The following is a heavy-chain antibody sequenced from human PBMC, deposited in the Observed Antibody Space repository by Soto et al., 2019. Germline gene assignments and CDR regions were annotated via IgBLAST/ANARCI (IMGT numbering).Heavy chain of an antibody. V-gene: IGHV4-30-4*01. CDR1: GGSINSGDYY. Sequence: QVQLQESGPGLVKPSQTLSLTCTVSGGSINSGDYYWSWIRQPPGKGLEWIGYIYYSGSTYYNPPHRGRVTISIHTSKNHFFLNLSSATAADTAVYYCARIGLTTALLWGQGTLVTVSS. CDR3: ARIGLTTALL. J-gene: IGHJ4*02. D-gene: IGHD4-17*01. CDR2: IYYSGST.